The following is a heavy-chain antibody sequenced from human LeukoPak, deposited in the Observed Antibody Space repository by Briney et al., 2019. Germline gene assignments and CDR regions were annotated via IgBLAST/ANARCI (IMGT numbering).Heavy chain of an antibody. V-gene: IGHV3-23*01. CDR3: AKVNGLGFYGSGSYFDY. CDR1: GFTFSNAW. CDR2: ISGSGGST. Sequence: GGSLRLSCAASGFTFSNAWMSWVRQAPGKGLEWVSAISGSGGSTYYADSVKGRFTISRDNSKNTLYLQMNSLRAEDTAVYYCAKVNGLGFYGSGSYFDYWGQGTLVTVSS. D-gene: IGHD3-10*01. J-gene: IGHJ4*02.